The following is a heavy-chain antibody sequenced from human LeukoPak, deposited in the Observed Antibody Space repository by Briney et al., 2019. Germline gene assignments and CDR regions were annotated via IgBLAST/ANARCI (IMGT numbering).Heavy chain of an antibody. CDR3: ARVSGRLERQSDLDY. V-gene: IGHV3-21*01. J-gene: IGHJ4*02. CDR1: GFTFASYS. Sequence: PGGSLRLSCAASGFTFASYSMNWVRQAPGKGLEWVSSISGDSTYIYNAGSVKGRFTISRDNAQASLYLQMISLRADDTAVYYCARVSGRLERQSDLDYWGQGTLVIVTS. CDR2: ISGDSTYI. D-gene: IGHD1-1*01.